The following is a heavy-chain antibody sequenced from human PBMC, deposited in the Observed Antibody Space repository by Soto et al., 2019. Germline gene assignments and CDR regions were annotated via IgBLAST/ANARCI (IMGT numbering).Heavy chain of an antibody. CDR2: IYTSGST. D-gene: IGHD3-10*01. CDR3: ARHYYGSGSYLEPSDY. Sequence: PSETLSLTCTVSGGSISSYYWSWIRQPAGKGLEWIGRIYTSGSTNYNPSLKSRVTMSVDTSKNQFSLKLSSVTAADTAVYYCARHYYGSGSYLEPSDYWSQGTLVTVSS. CDR1: GGSISSYY. V-gene: IGHV4-4*07. J-gene: IGHJ4*02.